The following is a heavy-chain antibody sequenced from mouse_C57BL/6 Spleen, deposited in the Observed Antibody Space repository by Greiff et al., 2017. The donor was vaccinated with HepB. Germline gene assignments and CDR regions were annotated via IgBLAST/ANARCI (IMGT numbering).Heavy chain of an antibody. CDR3: TRIHHYGSSWYFDV. D-gene: IGHD1-1*01. CDR1: GFNIKDDY. V-gene: IGHV14-4*01. J-gene: IGHJ1*03. CDR2: IDPENGDT. Sequence: VQLQQSGAELVRPGASVKLSCTASGFNIKDDYMHWVKQRPEQGLEWIGWIDPENGDTEYASKFQGKATITADTSSNTAYLQLSSLTSEDTAVYYCTRIHHYGSSWYFDVWGTGTTVTVSS.